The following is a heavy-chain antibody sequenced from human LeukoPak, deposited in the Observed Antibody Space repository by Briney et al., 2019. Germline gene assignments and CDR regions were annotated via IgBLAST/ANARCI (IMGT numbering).Heavy chain of an antibody. CDR3: ARVSVVVVTQPYYFDY. CDR1: GYTFTSYY. J-gene: IGHJ4*02. Sequence: TGGSLRLSCAASGYTFTSYYMHWVRQAPGQGLEWMGIINPSGGSTSYAQKFQGRVTMTRDTSTSTVYMELSSLRSEDTAVYYCARVSVVVVTQPYYFDYWGQGTLVTVSS. D-gene: IGHD2-21*02. CDR2: INPSGGST. V-gene: IGHV1-46*01.